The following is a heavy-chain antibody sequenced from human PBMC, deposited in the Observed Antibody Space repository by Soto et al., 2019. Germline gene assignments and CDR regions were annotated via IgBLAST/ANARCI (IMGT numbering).Heavy chain of an antibody. V-gene: IGHV1-69*02. J-gene: IGHJ4*02. CDR3: ARVGREPWNSIDY. CDR1: GGTFSSYT. CDR2: IIPILGIA. Sequence: QVQLVQSGAEVKKPGSSVKVSCKASGGTFSSYTISWVRQAPGQGLEWMGRIIPILGIANYAQKFQGRVTITADKSTSTAYMELSSLRSEDTAVYYCARVGREPWNSIDYWGQGTLVTVSS. D-gene: IGHD1-7*01.